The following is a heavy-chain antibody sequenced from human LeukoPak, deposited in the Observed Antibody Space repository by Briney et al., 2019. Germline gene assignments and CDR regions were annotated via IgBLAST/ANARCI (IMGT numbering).Heavy chain of an antibody. J-gene: IGHJ5*02. D-gene: IGHD3-10*01. CDR2: MNHNSGNT. CDR1: GFTFTSYD. V-gene: IGHV1-8*01. Sequence: GGSVKVSCKASGFTFTSYDIKWGPQATGQGLEWMGWMNHNSGNTGYAQKFQGRVTMTRNTSISTAYMELSSLRSEDTAVYYCARRRRGWFDPWGQATLVTVSS. CDR3: ARRRRGWFDP.